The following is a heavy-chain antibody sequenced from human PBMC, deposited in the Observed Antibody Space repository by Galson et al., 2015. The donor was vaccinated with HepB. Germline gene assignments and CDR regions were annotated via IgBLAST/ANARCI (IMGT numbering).Heavy chain of an antibody. CDR1: GYSFTSYW. D-gene: IGHD3-3*01. Sequence: QSGAEVKKPGESLRISCKGSGYSFTSYWISWVRQMPGKGLEWMGRIDPSDSYTNYSPSFQGHVTISADKSISTAYLQWSSLKASDTAMYYCARPRFLDPDSDAFDIWGQGTMVTVSS. V-gene: IGHV5-10-1*01. CDR2: IDPSDSYT. CDR3: ARPRFLDPDSDAFDI. J-gene: IGHJ3*02.